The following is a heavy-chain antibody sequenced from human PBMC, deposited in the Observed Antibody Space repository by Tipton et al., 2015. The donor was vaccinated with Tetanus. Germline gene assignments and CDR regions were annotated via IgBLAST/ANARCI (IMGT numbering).Heavy chain of an antibody. CDR3: ARVYDITMIVVPFDY. CDR1: GYTFTSYG. CDR2: ISAYNGNT. D-gene: IGHD3-22*01. V-gene: IGHV1-18*04. Sequence: QLVQSGAEVKKPGASVKVSCKASGYTFTSYGISWVRQAPGQGLERMGWISAYNGNTNYAQKLQGRVTMTTDTSTSTAYMELRSLRSDDTAVYYCARVYDITMIVVPFDYWGQGTLVTVSS. J-gene: IGHJ4*02.